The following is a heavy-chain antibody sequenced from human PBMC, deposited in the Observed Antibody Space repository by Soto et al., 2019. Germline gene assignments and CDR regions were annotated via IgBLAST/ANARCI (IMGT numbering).Heavy chain of an antibody. Sequence: GGSLSLSCAASGFTFSSYAMSWVRQAPGKGLEWVSAISGSGGSTYYADSVTGRFTISRDNSKNTRYLQMNSLRAADTAVYDCAKGRPKGGGMAAAGASYYYGMDVWGQGTTVTVSS. V-gene: IGHV3-23*01. J-gene: IGHJ6*02. CDR1: GFTFSSYA. CDR2: ISGSGGST. CDR3: AKGRPKGGGMAAAGASYYYGMDV. D-gene: IGHD6-13*01.